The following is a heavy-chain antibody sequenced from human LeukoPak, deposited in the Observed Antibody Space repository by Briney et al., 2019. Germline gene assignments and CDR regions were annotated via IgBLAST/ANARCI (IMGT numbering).Heavy chain of an antibody. CDR1: GFTFSSYW. Sequence: GGSLRLSCAASGFTFSSYWMHWVRQAPGKGLVWVSRINSDGSSTNYADSVKGRFTISRDNAKNTLYLQMNSLRAEDTAVYYCARSQWLDYFDYWGQGTLVTVSS. D-gene: IGHD6-19*01. CDR3: ARSQWLDYFDY. CDR2: INSDGSST. V-gene: IGHV3-74*01. J-gene: IGHJ4*02.